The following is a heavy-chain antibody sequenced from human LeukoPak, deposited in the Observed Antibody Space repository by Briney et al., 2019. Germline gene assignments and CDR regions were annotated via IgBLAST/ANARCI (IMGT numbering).Heavy chain of an antibody. Sequence: PSETLSLTCTVSGGSISSSSYYWGWIRQPPGKGLEWIGSIYYSGSTYYNPSLKSRVTISVDTSKNQFSLKLSSVTAADTAVYYCARLIIAVAVNKGEGYNWFDPWGQGTLVTVSS. CDR2: IYYSGST. V-gene: IGHV4-39*01. J-gene: IGHJ5*02. CDR3: ARLIIAVAVNKGEGYNWFDP. CDR1: GGSISSSSYY. D-gene: IGHD6-19*01.